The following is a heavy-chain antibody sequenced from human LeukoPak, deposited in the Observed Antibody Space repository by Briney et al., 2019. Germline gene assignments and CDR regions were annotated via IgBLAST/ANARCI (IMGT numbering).Heavy chain of an antibody. CDR2: IIPLFGTA. V-gene: IGHV1-69*05. J-gene: IGHJ6*03. CDR1: VYTFTSYA. Sequence: GASVKVSCKASVYTFTSYAICWVRQAPGQGLEWVGGIIPLFGTANNAHKLQGRVTITTDESTSTAYMELSRLRTEDTAVYYCARRGGYSYGYYNYYYIDVWGKGTTVTVSS. D-gene: IGHD5-18*01. CDR3: ARRGGYSYGYYNYYYIDV.